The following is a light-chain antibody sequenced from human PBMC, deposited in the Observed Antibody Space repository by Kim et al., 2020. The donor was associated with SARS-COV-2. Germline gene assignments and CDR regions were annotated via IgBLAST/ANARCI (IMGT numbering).Light chain of an antibody. Sequence: APGKTARITCGGNNIGSKSVHWYQPKPGQAPVLVIYYDSHRPSGIPERFSGSNSGNTATLTISRVEAGDEADYYCQVWDSSSDHVVFGGGTKLTVL. J-gene: IGLJ2*01. CDR3: QVWDSSSDHVV. CDR2: YDS. V-gene: IGLV3-21*04. CDR1: NIGSKS.